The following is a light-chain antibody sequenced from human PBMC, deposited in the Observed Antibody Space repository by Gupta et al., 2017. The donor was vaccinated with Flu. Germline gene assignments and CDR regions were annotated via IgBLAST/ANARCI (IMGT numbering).Light chain of an antibody. CDR2: GAS. Sequence: ATLSVSPGERATLSCRASQSVSSKLAWYQQKPGQAPRLLIYGASTRATGIPARFSGSGSGTEFTLTISSLQSEDFAVYYCQQYNNWPPLTLGGGTKVEIK. J-gene: IGKJ4*01. CDR1: QSVSSK. V-gene: IGKV3-15*01. CDR3: QQYNNWPPLT.